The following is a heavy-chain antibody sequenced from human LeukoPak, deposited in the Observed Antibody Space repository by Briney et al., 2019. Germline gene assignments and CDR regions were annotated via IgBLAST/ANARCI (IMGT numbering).Heavy chain of an antibody. CDR3: ARRGYHDYSGFDY. D-gene: IGHD1-26*01. J-gene: IGHJ4*02. V-gene: IGHV3-21*05. CDR1: GFTFSSYE. CDR2: ISGSSSDI. Sequence: GGSLRLSCAASGFTFSSYEMNWVRQAPGKGLEWVSYISGSSSDIYYADSVKGRFTISRDNAKNSLYLQMKGLRAEDTAVYYCARRGYHDYSGFDYWGQGTLVTVSS.